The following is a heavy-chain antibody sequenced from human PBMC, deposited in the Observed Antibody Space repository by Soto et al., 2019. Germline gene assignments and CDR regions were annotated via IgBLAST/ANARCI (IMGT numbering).Heavy chain of an antibody. D-gene: IGHD2-15*01. J-gene: IGHJ6*02. Sequence: NPSETLSLTCAVYGGSFSGYYWSWIRQPPGKGLEWIGEINHSGSTNYNPSLKSRVTISVDTSKNQFSLKLSSVTAADTAVYYCARGWGVVVESYYYGMDVWGQGTTVTVSS. CDR3: ARGWGVVVESYYYGMDV. CDR1: GGSFSGYY. V-gene: IGHV4-34*01. CDR2: INHSGST.